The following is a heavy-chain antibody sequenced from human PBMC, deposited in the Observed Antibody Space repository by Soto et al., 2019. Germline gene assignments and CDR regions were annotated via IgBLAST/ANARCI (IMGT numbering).Heavy chain of an antibody. D-gene: IGHD6-13*01. CDR1: GFSLSSNGVG. Sequence: SGPTLVNPTQTLTLTRSFSGFSLSSNGVGVGWIRQAPGKALEWLAFIYWDNDKYYSPSLKSRLSIIKDTSINQVLLIMTTVDPVDSATYYCAHRSPYRGSWNSGWFDSWGQGILVTVSS. J-gene: IGHJ5*01. CDR2: IYWDNDK. CDR3: AHRSPYRGSWNSGWFDS. V-gene: IGHV2-5*02.